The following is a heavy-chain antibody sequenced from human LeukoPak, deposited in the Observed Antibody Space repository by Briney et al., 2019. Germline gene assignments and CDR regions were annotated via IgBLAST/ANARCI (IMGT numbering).Heavy chain of an antibody. CDR1: GGTFSSYA. V-gene: IGHV1-69*13. CDR3: VRGAGSETYRRFDL. D-gene: IGHD3-16*01. J-gene: IGHJ4*02. Sequence: SVKVSCKASGGTFSSYAISWVRQAPGQGLEWMGGIIPIFGTANYAQKFQGRVTITADESTSTAYMELSSLRSEDTAVYYCVRGAGSETYRRFDLWGQGTLVTVSS. CDR2: IIPIFGTA.